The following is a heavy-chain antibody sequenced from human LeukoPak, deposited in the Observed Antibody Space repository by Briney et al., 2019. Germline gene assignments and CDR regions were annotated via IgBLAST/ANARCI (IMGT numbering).Heavy chain of an antibody. J-gene: IGHJ5*02. CDR1: GFSVRTYG. Sequence: GGSLRLSCEASGFSVRTYGMHWVRQAPGKGLEWVAMISHDGGATYYGDSVAGRFAISRDNSKNTLYLSMNSLRTEDTAVYYYARDWGSSGWYNWFDRWGQGTPVTVSS. V-gene: IGHV3-30*03. CDR2: ISHDGGAT. CDR3: ARDWGSSGWYNWFDR. D-gene: IGHD6-19*01.